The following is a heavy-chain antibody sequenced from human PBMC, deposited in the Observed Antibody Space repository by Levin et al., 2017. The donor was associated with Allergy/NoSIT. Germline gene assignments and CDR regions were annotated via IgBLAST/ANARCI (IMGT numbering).Heavy chain of an antibody. CDR2: IHHSGIA. CDR1: GASISSNDW. Sequence: GSLRLSCTVSGASISSNDWWNWVRQPPGKGLEWIGEIHHSGIAHYKPSLKSRVSISLDKSKHQFSLRLNSVTAADTAVYYCARDGGSANFYWGQGTLVTVSA. J-gene: IGHJ4*02. V-gene: IGHV4-4*02. D-gene: IGHD3-10*01. CDR3: ARDGGSANFY.